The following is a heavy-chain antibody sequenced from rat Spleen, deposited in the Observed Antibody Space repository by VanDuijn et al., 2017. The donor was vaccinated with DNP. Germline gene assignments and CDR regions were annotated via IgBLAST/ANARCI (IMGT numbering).Heavy chain of an antibody. Sequence: EVRLVESGGGLVQPGGSLKLSCAASGFIFSNYGMAWVRQAPTKGLEWVTSISPSGGGTYYRDSVKGRFTISRDHAKSTLYLQMDSLRSEDTATYFCARHGRVTTVATYWYFDFWGPGTMVTVSS. CDR3: ARHGRVTTVATYWYFDF. D-gene: IGHD1-3*01. V-gene: IGHV5S13*01. CDR2: ISPSGGGT. J-gene: IGHJ1*01. CDR1: GFIFSNYG.